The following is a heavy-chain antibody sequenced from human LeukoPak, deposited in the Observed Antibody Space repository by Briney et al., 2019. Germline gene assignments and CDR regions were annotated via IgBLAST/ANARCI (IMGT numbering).Heavy chain of an antibody. CDR1: GFTFSSYN. Sequence: PGGSLRLSCAASGFTFSSYNLHWVRQAPGKGLEWVAVISKDGGFKYYADSVKGRFTISRDNSKNTFYLRMNSLIIEDTAVYYCTREEYSSFWSTAGAFDIWGQGTMVTVSS. CDR2: ISKDGGFK. V-gene: IGHV3-30*03. CDR3: TREEYSSFWSTAGAFDI. J-gene: IGHJ3*02. D-gene: IGHD6-19*01.